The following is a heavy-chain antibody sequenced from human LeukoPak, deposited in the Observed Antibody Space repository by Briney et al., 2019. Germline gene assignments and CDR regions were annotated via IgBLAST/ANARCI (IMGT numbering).Heavy chain of an antibody. Sequence: GGSLRLSCAASGFTFSSYWMSWVRQAPGKGLEWVANIKEDGSEKYYVDFVRGRFTISGHNAKTSLYLQMNSLRAEDTAVYYCARILVYGSGAEAFDYWGQGTLVTVSS. CDR2: IKEDGSEK. V-gene: IGHV3-7*01. CDR1: GFTFSSYW. CDR3: ARILVYGSGAEAFDY. J-gene: IGHJ4*02. D-gene: IGHD3-10*01.